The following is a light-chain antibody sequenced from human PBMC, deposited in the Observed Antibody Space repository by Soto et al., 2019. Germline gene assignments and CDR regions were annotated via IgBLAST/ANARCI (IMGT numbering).Light chain of an antibody. CDR1: QSVSSN. CDR3: QQYNNWALT. CDR2: GAS. J-gene: IGKJ5*01. V-gene: IGKV3-15*01. Sequence: EIVMTQSRATLSVSPGERATLSCRASQSVSSNLAWYQQKPGQAPRLLIYGASTRATGIPARFSGSGSGTEFTLTISSLQSEDFAVYYCQQYNNWALTFGQGTRLEIK.